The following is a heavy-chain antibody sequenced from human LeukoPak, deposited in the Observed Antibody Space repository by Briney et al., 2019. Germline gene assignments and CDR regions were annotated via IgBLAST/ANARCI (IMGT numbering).Heavy chain of an antibody. CDR1: GFTFSSYW. D-gene: IGHD5-18*01. CDR2: IKQDGSEN. V-gene: IGHV3-7*01. J-gene: IGHJ5*02. CDR3: ARDSTGYGYEEWS. Sequence: GGSLRLSCVASGFTFSSYWMSWVRQAPGKGLEWVANIKQDGSENFYVDSVKGRFTISRDNAKNSLYLQMNRLRAEDTAVYYCARDSTGYGYEEWSWGQGTLVTVSS.